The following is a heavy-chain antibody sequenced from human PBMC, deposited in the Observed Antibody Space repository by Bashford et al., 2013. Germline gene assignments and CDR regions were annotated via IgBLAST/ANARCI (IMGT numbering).Heavy chain of an antibody. CDR3: ARVLHETRDYSFGMDV. CDR2: INPYSGDT. J-gene: IGHJ6*02. Sequence: ASVKVSCKASGYSFTGYYIYWVRQAPGPGLEWMGWINPYSGDTTYAQNFQGRVTMTRDTSINTAYMQLSRLTSDDTAVYYCARVLHETRDYSFGMDVWGQGTTVTVSS. CDR1: GYSFTGYY. V-gene: IGHV1-2*02. D-gene: IGHD6-13*01.